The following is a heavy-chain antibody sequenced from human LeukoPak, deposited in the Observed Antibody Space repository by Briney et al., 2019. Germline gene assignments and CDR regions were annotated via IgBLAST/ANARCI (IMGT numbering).Heavy chain of an antibody. D-gene: IGHD2-2*01. Sequence: SETLSLTCTVSGGSISSGGYYWSWIRQHPGKGLEWIGYVYYSGSTYYNPSLKSRVTISVDTSKNQFSLKLSSVTAADTAVYYCARLPSTAINWFDPWGQGTLVTVSS. J-gene: IGHJ5*02. CDR2: VYYSGST. CDR3: ARLPSTAINWFDP. CDR1: GGSISSGGYY. V-gene: IGHV4-31*03.